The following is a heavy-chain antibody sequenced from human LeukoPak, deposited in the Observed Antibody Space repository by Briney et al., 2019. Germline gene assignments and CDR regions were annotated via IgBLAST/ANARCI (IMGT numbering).Heavy chain of an antibody. Sequence: PSETLSLTCLVSSGSISSYYWSWIRQPPGKGLEWIGYIYYSGSTNYNPSLKSRVTISVDTSKNQFSLKLSSVTAADTAVYYCARDPGEYYYLDVWGKGTTVTVSS. CDR2: IYYSGST. J-gene: IGHJ6*03. D-gene: IGHD7-27*01. CDR1: SGSISSYY. CDR3: ARDPGEYYYLDV. V-gene: IGHV4-59*01.